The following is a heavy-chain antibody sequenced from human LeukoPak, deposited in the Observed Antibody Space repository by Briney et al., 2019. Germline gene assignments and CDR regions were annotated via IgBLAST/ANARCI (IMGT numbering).Heavy chain of an antibody. Sequence: GGSLRLSCAASGFTFSSYAMHWVRQAPGKGLEWVAVISYDGSNKYYADSVKGRFAISRDNSKNTLYLQMNSLRAEDTAVYYCAREDLGLTGYSSGWTDYWGQGTLVTVSS. CDR3: AREDLGLTGYSSGWTDY. D-gene: IGHD6-19*01. J-gene: IGHJ4*02. V-gene: IGHV3-30*09. CDR2: ISYDGSNK. CDR1: GFTFSSYA.